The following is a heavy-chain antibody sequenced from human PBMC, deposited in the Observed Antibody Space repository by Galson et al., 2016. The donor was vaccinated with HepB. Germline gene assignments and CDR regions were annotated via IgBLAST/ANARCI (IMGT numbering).Heavy chain of an antibody. D-gene: IGHD2-2*01. CDR1: SGSISFYY. CDR2: VYYTGST. CDR3: ARSPPGLYPLVPAAMNNYFDP. J-gene: IGHJ5*02. Sequence: ETLSLTCSVSSGSISFYYWSWIRQSPGKGLAWIGYVYYTGSTEYNPSLKGRVTMSVDTSKNQFSLKMTFVTAADKAFYYCARSPPGLYPLVPAAMNNYFDPWGQGILVTVST. V-gene: IGHV4-59*01.